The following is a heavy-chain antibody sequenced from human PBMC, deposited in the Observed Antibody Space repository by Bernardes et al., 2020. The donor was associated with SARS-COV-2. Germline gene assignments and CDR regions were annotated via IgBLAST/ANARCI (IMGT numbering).Heavy chain of an antibody. V-gene: IGHV3-23*01. CDR1: GFTFSTYW. D-gene: IGHD1-1*01. CDR3: TSRSVRDAYNPDDN. Sequence: GGSLRLSCAASGFTFSTYWMHWGRQAPGKGLEWVSAISNSGESTFYTDSVKGRFTISRDNSRNTLFLEMNSLRPEDTAVYYCTSRSVRDAYNPDDNWGRGALVTVSS. J-gene: IGHJ4*02. CDR2: ISNSGEST.